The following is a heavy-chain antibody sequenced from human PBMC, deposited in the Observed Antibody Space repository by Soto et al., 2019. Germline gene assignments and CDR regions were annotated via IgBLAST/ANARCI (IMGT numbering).Heavy chain of an antibody. CDR3: ARSVRSGSFPYYYYAMDV. D-gene: IGHD3-10*01. V-gene: IGHV3-21*01. J-gene: IGHJ6*02. CDR2: ISTLSAYI. Sequence: GGSLRLSCTSSEFNFXSYSWNLVRQEQGKGREWVSSISTLSAYIIYADSVKGRFTISRDNAKNTLDLQMHGLRAEDMAVYYCARSVRSGSFPYYYYAMDVWGQGATVTVSS. CDR1: EFNFXSYS.